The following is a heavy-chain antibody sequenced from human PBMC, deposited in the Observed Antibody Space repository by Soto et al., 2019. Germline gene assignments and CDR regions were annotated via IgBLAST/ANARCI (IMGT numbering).Heavy chain of an antibody. J-gene: IGHJ6*02. CDR3: ARDGRRSYYYGSGSYYKGNGMDV. V-gene: IGHV1-2*02. CDR2: INPSSGGT. CDR1: GYTFTGYY. Sequence: ASVKVSCKASGYTFTGYYMHWVRQAPGQGLEWMGWINPSSGGTNYAQKFQGRVTMTRDTSISTAYMELSRLRSDDTAVYYCARDGRRSYYYGSGSYYKGNGMDVWGQGTTVTVSS. D-gene: IGHD3-10*01.